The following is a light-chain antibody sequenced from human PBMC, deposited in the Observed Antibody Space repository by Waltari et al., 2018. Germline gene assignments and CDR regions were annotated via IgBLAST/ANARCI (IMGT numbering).Light chain of an antibody. CDR2: DVS. J-gene: IGLJ2*01. CDR1: SSDVGGYNY. CDR3: SSYISSSTLEL. V-gene: IGLV2-14*03. Sequence: QSALTQPASVSGSPGQSITISCTGTSSDVGGYNYVSWYQQHPGKAPKLMIYDVSNRPSGVSNLFPGSKSGNTSSLTISGLQAEDEADYYCSSYISSSTLELFGGGTSLTVL.